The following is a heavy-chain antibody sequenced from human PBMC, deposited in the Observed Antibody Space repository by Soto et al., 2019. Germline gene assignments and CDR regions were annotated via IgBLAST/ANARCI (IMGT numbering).Heavy chain of an antibody. D-gene: IGHD2-2*01. J-gene: IGHJ4*02. Sequence: SETLSLTCTVSGGSISSYYWSWIRQPPGKGLEWIGYIYYSGSTNYNPSLKSRVTISVDTSKNQFSLKLSSVTAADTAVYYCARVRFDCSSTSCDLTDFAYWGQGSLVTVSS. CDR2: IYYSGST. V-gene: IGHV4-59*01. CDR1: GGSISSYY. CDR3: ARVRFDCSSTSCDLTDFAY.